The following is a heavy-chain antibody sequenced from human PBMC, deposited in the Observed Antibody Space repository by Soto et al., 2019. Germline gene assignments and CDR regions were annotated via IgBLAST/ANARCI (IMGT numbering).Heavy chain of an antibody. Sequence: PGGSLRLSCAASGFTFSSYGMHWVRQAPGKGLEWVAVIWYDGSNKYYADSVKGRFTISRDNSKNTLYLQMNSLRAEDTAVYYCARDQGRGHSYGFDYRARGALVTVSS. J-gene: IGHJ4*02. V-gene: IGHV3-33*01. CDR1: GFTFSSYG. D-gene: IGHD5-18*01. CDR2: IWYDGSNK. CDR3: ARDQGRGHSYGFDY.